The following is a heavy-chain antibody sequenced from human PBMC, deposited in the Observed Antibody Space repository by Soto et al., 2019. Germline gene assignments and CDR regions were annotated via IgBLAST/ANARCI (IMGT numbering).Heavy chain of an antibody. CDR3: ARSIVEDIVLMVYATPLQFDH. J-gene: IGHJ5*02. CDR2: IYYSGST. V-gene: IGHV4-59*01. D-gene: IGHD2-8*01. Sequence: XETLSLTCTVSGCSISSYYWSWIRQPPGKGLDWIGYIYYSGSTNYNPSLKSRVTISVDTSKNQFSLKLSSVTAADTAVYYCARSIVEDIVLMVYATPLQFDHWGQGTLVTVSS. CDR1: GCSISSYY.